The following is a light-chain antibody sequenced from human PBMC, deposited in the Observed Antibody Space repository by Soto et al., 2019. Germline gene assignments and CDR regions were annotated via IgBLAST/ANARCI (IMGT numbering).Light chain of an antibody. J-gene: IGKJ1*01. V-gene: IGKV1-39*01. Sequence: DIQMTQSPSSLSSSVGDRVIITCRASQNIASYLNWYQQKPGKAPNLLIYSASTLQSGVPSRFSGSGSGTDLTLTISSLHPEDSAIYYCQQSYTTPWTFGQGTKVEI. CDR2: SAS. CDR3: QQSYTTPWT. CDR1: QNIASY.